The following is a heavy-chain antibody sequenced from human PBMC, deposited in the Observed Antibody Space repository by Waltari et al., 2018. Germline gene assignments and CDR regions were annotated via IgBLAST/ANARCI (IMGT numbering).Heavy chain of an antibody. CDR2: IIPSFGTA. V-gene: IGHV1-69*13. CDR3: ARGRSIAAAGTSAYFDY. Sequence: QVQLVQSGAEVKKPGSSGKVSCKASGGTFSSYAISWVRQAPGQGVEWMGGIIPSFGTANYAHKFQGIVTITADEATSTAYMELSSLRSEDTAVYYCARGRSIAAAGTSAYFDYWGQGTLVTVSS. CDR1: GGTFSSYA. J-gene: IGHJ4*02. D-gene: IGHD6-13*01.